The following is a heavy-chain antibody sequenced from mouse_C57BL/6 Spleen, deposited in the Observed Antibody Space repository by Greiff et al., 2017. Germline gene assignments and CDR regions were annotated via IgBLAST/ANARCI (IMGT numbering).Heavy chain of an antibody. Sequence: QVQLQQSGAELVKPGASVKISCKASGYAFSSYWMNRVKQRPGKGLEWIGQIYPGDGDTNYNGKFKGKATLTADKSSSTAYMQLSSLTSEDSAVYFCARSDYGSSPGLGYWGQGTTLTVSS. CDR1: GYAFSSYW. D-gene: IGHD1-1*01. CDR2: IYPGDGDT. J-gene: IGHJ2*01. CDR3: ARSDYGSSPGLGY. V-gene: IGHV1-80*01.